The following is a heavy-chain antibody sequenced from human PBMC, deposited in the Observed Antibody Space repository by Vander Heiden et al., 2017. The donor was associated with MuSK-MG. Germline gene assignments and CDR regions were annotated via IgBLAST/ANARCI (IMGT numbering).Heavy chain of an antibody. J-gene: IGHJ4*02. V-gene: IGHV3-9*01. CDR3: AKDIYGSELGPGGY. CDR2: ISWNRGSI. Sequence: EVQLVESGGGLVQPGRSLRLSCAASGFTFDDYAMHWVRQAPGKGLEWVSGISWNRGSIGYADSVKGRFTISRDNAKNSLYLQMNSLRAEDTALYYCAKDIYGSELGPGGYWGQGTLVTVSS. D-gene: IGHD3-10*01. CDR1: GFTFDDYA.